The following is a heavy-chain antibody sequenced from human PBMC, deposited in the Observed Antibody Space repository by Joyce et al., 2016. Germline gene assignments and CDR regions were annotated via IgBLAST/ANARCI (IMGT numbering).Heavy chain of an antibody. Sequence: EVQLVESGGGLVTPGGALRLSCAASGFIFRSYDMNWVRQAPGKGLEWVSSITADSTATYYADSVRGRFTISRDNAMNFLYLQMSGLRPEDTAGYYCANTRGSLRRVFDYWGQGTLAAVSS. J-gene: IGHJ4*02. CDR3: ANTRGSLRRVFDY. CDR2: ITADSTAT. V-gene: IGHV3-21*01. CDR1: GFIFRSYD. D-gene: IGHD3-16*01.